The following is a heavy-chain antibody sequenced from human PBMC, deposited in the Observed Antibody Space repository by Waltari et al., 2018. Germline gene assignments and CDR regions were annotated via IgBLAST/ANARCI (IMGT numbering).Heavy chain of an antibody. D-gene: IGHD2-15*01. CDR1: GFAFSSYW. CDR3: GRDGRDCSRGSCYPTLFDI. Sequence: EVQLVDAGGGLVQPGGSLRLSWAASGFAFSSYWLRWFRQVPGKGLGWGANIEKDGSEKYYVDSVKGRFTISRDNAKNSLYLQMNSLRGEDTAIYYCGRDGRDCSRGSCYPTLFDIWGQGALVTVSS. CDR2: IEKDGSEK. V-gene: IGHV3-7*01. J-gene: IGHJ4*02.